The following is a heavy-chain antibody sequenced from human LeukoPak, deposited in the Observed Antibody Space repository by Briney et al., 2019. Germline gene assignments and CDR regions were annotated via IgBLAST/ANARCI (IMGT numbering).Heavy chain of an antibody. CDR2: IYYSGST. CDR1: GGSISSSSYY. D-gene: IGHD6-6*01. CDR3: ASITSAHPDY. Sequence: SETLSLTCTVSGGSISSSSYYWGWIRQPPGKGLEWIGSIYYSGSTYYNPSLKSRVTISVDTSKNQFSLKLSSVTAADTAIYYCASITSAHPDYWGQGTLVTVSS. V-gene: IGHV4-39*07. J-gene: IGHJ4*02.